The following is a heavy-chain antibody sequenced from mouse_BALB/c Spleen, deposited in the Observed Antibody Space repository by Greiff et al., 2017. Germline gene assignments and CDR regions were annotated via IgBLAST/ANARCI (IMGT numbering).Heavy chain of an antibody. CDR1: GFTFSSYA. CDR2: ISSGGST. D-gene: IGHD6-1*01. CDR3: AREGQGYFDY. J-gene: IGHJ2*01. V-gene: IGHV5-6-5*01. Sequence: EVQLVESGGGLVKPGGSLKLSCAASGFTFSSYAMSWVRQTPEKRLEWVASISSGGSTYYPDSVKGRFTISRDNARNILYLQMSSLRSEDTAMYYCAREGQGYFDYWGQGTTLTVSS.